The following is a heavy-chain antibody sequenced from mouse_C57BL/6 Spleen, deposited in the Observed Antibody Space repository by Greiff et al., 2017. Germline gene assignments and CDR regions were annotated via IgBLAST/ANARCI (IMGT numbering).Heavy chain of an antibody. CDR2: IDPSDSDT. CDR3: AIVDDYDEFAY. J-gene: IGHJ3*01. D-gene: IGHD2-4*01. V-gene: IGHV1-52*01. Sequence: VQLQQPGAELVRPGSSVKLSCKASGYTFTSYWMHWVKQRPIQGLEWIGNIDPSDSDTHYNQKFKDKATLTVDKSSSTAYMQLSSLTSEDSAVDYCAIVDDYDEFAYWGQGTLVTVSA. CDR1: GYTFTSYW.